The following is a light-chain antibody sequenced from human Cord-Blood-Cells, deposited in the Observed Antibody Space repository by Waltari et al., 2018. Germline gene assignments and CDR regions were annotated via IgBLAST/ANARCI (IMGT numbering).Light chain of an antibody. CDR3: QQYNNWPLLT. J-gene: IGKJ4*01. Sequence: EIVMTQSPATLSVSQGERATLSCRASQSVSSNFAWYQQKPGQAPRLLIYGASTRATGIPARFSGSGSGTEFTLTISSLQSEDFAVYYCQQYNNWPLLTFGGGTKVEIK. CDR1: QSVSSN. V-gene: IGKV3-15*01. CDR2: GAS.